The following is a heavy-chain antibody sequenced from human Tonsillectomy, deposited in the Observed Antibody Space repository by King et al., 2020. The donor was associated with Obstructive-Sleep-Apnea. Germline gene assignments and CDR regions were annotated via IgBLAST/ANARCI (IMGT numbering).Heavy chain of an antibody. J-gene: IGHJ5*02. V-gene: IGHV3-48*04. Sequence: VQLVESGGGLVQPGGYLRLSCAASGFTFSSYSMNLVRPASGKGLEWVSYISSSSSTIYYADSVKGRFTISRDHAKNSLYLQMNSLRAEDTAVYYCARFCSGGSCLTWGQGTLVTVSS. CDR2: ISSSSSTI. CDR3: ARFCSGGSCLT. CDR1: GFTFSSYS. D-gene: IGHD2-15*01.